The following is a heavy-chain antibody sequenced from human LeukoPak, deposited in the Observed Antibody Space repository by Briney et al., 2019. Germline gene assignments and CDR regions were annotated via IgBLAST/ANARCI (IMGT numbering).Heavy chain of an antibody. CDR1: GGSISSSNW. D-gene: IGHD6-19*01. CDR3: ARGVVGQWLVLGGLDY. V-gene: IGHV4-4*02. Sequence: SGTLSLTCAVSGGSISSSNWWSWVRQPPGKGLEWIGEIYHSGSTNYNPSLKSRVTISVDKSKNQFSLKLSSVTAADTAVYYCARGVVGQWLVLGGLDYWGQGTLVTVSS. CDR2: IYHSGST. J-gene: IGHJ4*02.